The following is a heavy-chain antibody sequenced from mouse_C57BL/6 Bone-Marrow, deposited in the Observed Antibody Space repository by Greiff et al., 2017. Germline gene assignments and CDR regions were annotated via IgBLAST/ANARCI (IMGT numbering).Heavy chain of an antibody. CDR1: GSTFTSYW. D-gene: IGHD2-4*01. J-gene: IGHJ2*01. CDR2: IDPNRGGT. CDR3: ARGRLRRFDY. V-gene: IGHV1-72*01. Sequence: QVHVKQPGAELVKPGASVKLSCKASGSTFTSYWMHWVKQRPGRGLEWIGRIDPNRGGTKYNEKFKSKATLTVDKPSSTAYMQLSSLTSEDSAVYYCARGRLRRFDYWGQGTTLTVSS.